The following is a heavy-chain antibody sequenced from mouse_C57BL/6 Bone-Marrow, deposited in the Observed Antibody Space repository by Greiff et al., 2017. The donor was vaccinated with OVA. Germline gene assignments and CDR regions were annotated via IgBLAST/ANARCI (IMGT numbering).Heavy chain of an antibody. D-gene: IGHD1-1*01. CDR1: GYTFTDYY. J-gene: IGHJ3*01. V-gene: IGHV1-26*01. CDR3: ARSGKIDGSSSPWAY. CDR2: INPNTGGT. Sequence: EVQLQQSGPELVKPGASVKISCKASGYTFTDYYMNWVKQSPEKSLEWIGDINPNTGGTTYNQKFKGKATLTVDKSSSTAYMELSSLTSEDSAVYYCARSGKIDGSSSPWAYWGQGTLVTVSA.